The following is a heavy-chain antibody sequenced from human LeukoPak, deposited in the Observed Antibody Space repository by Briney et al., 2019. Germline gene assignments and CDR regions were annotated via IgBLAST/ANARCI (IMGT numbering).Heavy chain of an antibody. Sequence: GRSLRLSCAASGFTFSSYGMHWVRQAPGKGLEWVAVISYDGSNKYYADSVKGRFTISRDNSKNTLYLQMNSLRAEDTAVYYCAKEPLGYCSGGSCLPYFDYWVQGTLVTVSS. J-gene: IGHJ4*02. D-gene: IGHD2-15*01. V-gene: IGHV3-30*18. CDR3: AKEPLGYCSGGSCLPYFDY. CDR2: ISYDGSNK. CDR1: GFTFSSYG.